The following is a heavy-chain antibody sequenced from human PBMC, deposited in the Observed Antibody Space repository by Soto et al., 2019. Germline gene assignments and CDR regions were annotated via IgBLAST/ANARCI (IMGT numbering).Heavy chain of an antibody. V-gene: IGHV1-69*06. J-gene: IGHJ5*02. CDR2: IISIFGTA. Sequence: QVQLVQSGAEVKKPGSSVKVSCKASGGTFSSYAISWVRQAPGQGLEWMGGIISIFGTANYAQKFQGRVTITADKSTSTAYMELSSLRSEDTAVYYCARDRDSGSYDGWFDPWGQGTLVTVSS. CDR1: GGTFSSYA. CDR3: ARDRDSGSYDGWFDP. D-gene: IGHD1-26*01.